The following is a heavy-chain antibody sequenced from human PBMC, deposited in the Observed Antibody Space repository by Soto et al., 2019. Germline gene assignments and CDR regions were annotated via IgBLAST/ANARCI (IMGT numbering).Heavy chain of an antibody. D-gene: IGHD2-15*01. CDR2: IWYDGSNK. CDR1: GFTFSSYG. V-gene: IGHV3-33*01. CDR3: ARDLVYCSGGSCYIHAFDI. J-gene: IGHJ3*02. Sequence: HPGGSLRLSCAASGFTFSSYGMHWVRQAPGKGLEWVAVIWYDGSNKYYADSVKGRFTISRDNSKNTLYLQMNSLRAEDTAVYYCARDLVYCSGGSCYIHAFDIWGQGTMVTVSS.